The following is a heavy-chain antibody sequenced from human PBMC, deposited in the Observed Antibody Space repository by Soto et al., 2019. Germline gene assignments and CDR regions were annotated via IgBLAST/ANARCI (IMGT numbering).Heavy chain of an antibody. CDR2: IYYSGTT. D-gene: IGHD6-13*01. CDR3: AREWGSGYSSSWYYFDS. CDR1: GGSISSYY. J-gene: IGHJ4*02. V-gene: IGHV4-59*01. Sequence: PSETMYLTCTVSGGSISSYYWSWTRQPPGKGLEWIGYIYYSGTTNYNPSLKSRVTISVDTSKNQFSLKLSSVTAADTAVYYCAREWGSGYSSSWYYFDSLGQGTLVTVSS.